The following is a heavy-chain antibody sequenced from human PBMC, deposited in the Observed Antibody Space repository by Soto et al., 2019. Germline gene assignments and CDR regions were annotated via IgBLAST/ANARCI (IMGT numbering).Heavy chain of an antibody. CDR2: INHGGYT. Sequence: QVQLQQWGAGLLKPSETLSLTCAIYGGPFSGYYWNWIRQPPGKGLEWIGEINHGGYTNYNPSLQRRVTMSVYTSKNQFSLKLTSVTAADTAVYYCARDRQRGYCTGDSCYSYFDYWGQGTQVIVSS. CDR3: ARDRQRGYCTGDSCYSYFDY. V-gene: IGHV4-34*01. J-gene: IGHJ4*02. D-gene: IGHD2-15*01. CDR1: GGPFSGYY.